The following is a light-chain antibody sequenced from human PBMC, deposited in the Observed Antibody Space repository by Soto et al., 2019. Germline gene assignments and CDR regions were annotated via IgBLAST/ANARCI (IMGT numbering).Light chain of an antibody. J-gene: IGKJ1*01. CDR3: QQYNVYSWT. CDR1: QSLGSW. Sequence: DIQMTQSPSTLSASVGDRVTVTCRASQSLGSWLAWYQQKPGKAPKLLIYDASNLESGVPSRFRGSGSGTEFTLTISSLQPDDFATYYCQQYNVYSWTFGRGTKVEI. CDR2: DAS. V-gene: IGKV1-5*01.